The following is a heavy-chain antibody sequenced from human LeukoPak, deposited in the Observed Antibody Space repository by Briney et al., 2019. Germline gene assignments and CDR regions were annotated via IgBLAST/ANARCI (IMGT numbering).Heavy chain of an antibody. D-gene: IGHD3-10*01. J-gene: IGHJ6*03. CDR3: ASGGSFYYYMDV. CDR1: PDSVTDYY. CDR2: IYDIGST. V-gene: IGHV4-4*07. Sequence: SETLSLTCTVSPDSVTDYYWSWIRQPVGKGLEWIGYIYDIGSTNYNLSLQSRVTMSVDRSKNQFSLKLTSVTAADTAVYYCASGGSFYYYMDVWGKGTTVTVSS.